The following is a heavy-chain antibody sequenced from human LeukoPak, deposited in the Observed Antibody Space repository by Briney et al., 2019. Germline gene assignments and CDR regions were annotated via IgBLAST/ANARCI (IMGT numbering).Heavy chain of an antibody. Sequence: SETLSLTCTVSGGSISSSSYYWGWIRQPPGKGLEWIGSIYYSGSTYYNPSLKSRVTISVDTSKNQFSLKLSSVTAADTAVYYCARSLYYYGSGSFVWFDPWGQGTLVTVSS. CDR1: GGSISSSSYY. D-gene: IGHD3-10*01. CDR2: IYYSGST. J-gene: IGHJ5*02. CDR3: ARSLYYYGSGSFVWFDP. V-gene: IGHV4-39*07.